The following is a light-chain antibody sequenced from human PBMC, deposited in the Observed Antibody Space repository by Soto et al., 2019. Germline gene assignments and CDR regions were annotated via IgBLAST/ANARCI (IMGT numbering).Light chain of an antibody. CDR2: GAS. J-gene: IGKJ4*01. V-gene: IGKV3-20*01. Sequence: EIVLTQSPGTLSLSPGERATLSCRASQSVSSSYLAWYQQKPGQAPRLLIYGASSMATGIPDRFSGSGSGTDFPLTISRLEPEDFAVYYCQQYGRSLLTFGGGTKEEIK. CDR1: QSVSSSY. CDR3: QQYGRSLLT.